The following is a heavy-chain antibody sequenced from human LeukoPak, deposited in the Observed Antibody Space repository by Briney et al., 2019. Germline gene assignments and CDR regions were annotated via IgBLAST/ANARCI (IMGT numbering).Heavy chain of an antibody. J-gene: IGHJ6*02. Sequence: SETLSLTCSVSGGSISSYYWSWIRQPAGKGLECIGRIYTSGTTDYNPSLMSRVTMSVDTSKNQFSLKLSSVTAADTAVYYCARSIVVVVAATPHYYYGMDVWGQGTTVTVSS. CDR2: IYTSGTT. CDR3: ARSIVVVVAATPHYYYGMDV. V-gene: IGHV4-4*07. D-gene: IGHD2-15*01. CDR1: GGSISSYY.